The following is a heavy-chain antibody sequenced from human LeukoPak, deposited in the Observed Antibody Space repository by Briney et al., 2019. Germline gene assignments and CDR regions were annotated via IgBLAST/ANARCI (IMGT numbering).Heavy chain of an antibody. CDR3: ARRGSYYYDSSGYYWDY. D-gene: IGHD3-22*01. V-gene: IGHV4-39*01. CDR1: GGSLSSSSYY. CDR2: IYYSGST. Sequence: SETLSLTCTVSGGSLSSSSYYWGWVRQPPGKGLEWLGSIYYSGSTYYNPSLKSLVTISVDTSKTQFSLKLSSVTAADTAVYYCARRGSYYYDSSGYYWDYGGQGTGVTVSS. J-gene: IGHJ4*02.